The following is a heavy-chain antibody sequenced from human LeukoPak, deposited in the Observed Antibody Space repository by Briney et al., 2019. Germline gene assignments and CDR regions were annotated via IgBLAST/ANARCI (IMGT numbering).Heavy chain of an antibody. V-gene: IGHV3-20*04. CDR2: INWNGGST. CDR1: GFTFDDYG. CDR3: AKQDTAIGGFAY. J-gene: IGHJ4*02. D-gene: IGHD5-18*01. Sequence: GGSLRLSCAASGFTFDDYGMSWVRQAPGKGLEWDSGINWNGGSTGYADSVKGRFTISRDNAKNSLYLQMNSLRAEDTALYYCAKQDTAIGGFAYWGQGTLVTVSS.